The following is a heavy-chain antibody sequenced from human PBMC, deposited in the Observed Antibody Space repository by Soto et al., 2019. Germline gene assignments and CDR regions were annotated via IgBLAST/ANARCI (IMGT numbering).Heavy chain of an antibody. CDR1: GFTFSSYG. D-gene: IGHD2-2*01. CDR3: ARGGRYCSSTSCYFYYYYYMDV. V-gene: IGHV3-33*01. J-gene: IGHJ6*03. Sequence: QVQLVESGGGVVQPGRSLRLSCAASGFTFSSYGMHWVRQAPGKGLEWVAVIWYDGSNKYYADSVKGRFTISRDNSKTTLYLQMNSRRAEDTAVYYCARGGRYCSSTSCYFYYYYYMDVWGKGTTVTVSS. CDR2: IWYDGSNK.